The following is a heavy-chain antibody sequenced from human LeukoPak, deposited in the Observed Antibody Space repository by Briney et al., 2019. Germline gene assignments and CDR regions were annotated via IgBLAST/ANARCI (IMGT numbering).Heavy chain of an antibody. CDR1: GGSISSYY. CDR2: IYYSGST. Sequence: NSSETLSLTCTVSGGSISSYYWSWIRQPPGKGLEWIGYIYYSGSTNYNPSLKSRVTISVDTSKNQFSLKLSSVTAADTAVYYCARNRAPYYCDSSGYYPYYYYYMDVWGKGTTVTVSS. CDR3: ARNRAPYYCDSSGYYPYYYYYMDV. J-gene: IGHJ6*03. V-gene: IGHV4-59*01. D-gene: IGHD3-22*01.